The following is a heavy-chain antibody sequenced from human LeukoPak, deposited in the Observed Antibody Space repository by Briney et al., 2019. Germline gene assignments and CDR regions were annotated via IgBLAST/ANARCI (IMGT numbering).Heavy chain of an antibody. CDR2: IIPILGIA. CDR3: ASGRYFYDSSGYSPLDY. CDR1: GGTFSSYT. J-gene: IGHJ4*02. Sequence: GASVKVSCKASGGTFSSYTISWVRQAPGQGLEWMGRIIPILGIANYAQKFQGRVTITADKSTSTAYMELSSLRSEDTAVYYCASGRYFYDSSGYSPLDYWGQGTLVTVSS. V-gene: IGHV1-69*02. D-gene: IGHD3-22*01.